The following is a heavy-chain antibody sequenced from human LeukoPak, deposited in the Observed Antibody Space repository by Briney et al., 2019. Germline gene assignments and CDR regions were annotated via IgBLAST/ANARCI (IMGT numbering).Heavy chain of an antibody. D-gene: IGHD4-17*01. J-gene: IGHJ6*03. CDR1: GYTFTSYD. CDR2: MNPNSGNT. Sequence: ASVKVSCKASGYTFTSYDINWVRQATGQGLEWMGWMNPNSGNTGYAQKFQGRVTMTRDMSTSTVYMELSSLRSEDTAVYYCARDRGTVTTAPPYYYYMDVWGKGTTVTVSS. CDR3: ARDRGTVTTAPPYYYYMDV. V-gene: IGHV1-8*01.